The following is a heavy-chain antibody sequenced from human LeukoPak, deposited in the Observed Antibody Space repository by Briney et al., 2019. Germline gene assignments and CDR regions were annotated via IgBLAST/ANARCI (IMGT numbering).Heavy chain of an antibody. D-gene: IGHD5-12*01. CDR3: VRAYSGFSSRGFDY. CDR1: GFTFSSYG. CDR2: IWYDGSNK. V-gene: IGHV3-33*01. J-gene: IGHJ4*02. Sequence: GGSLRLSCAASGFTFSSYGFHWVRQAPGKGLEWVADIWYDGSNKYYADSVKGRFTISRDNSKNTVSLQMSSLRAEDTAVYYCVRAYSGFSSRGFDYWGQRTLVSLSP.